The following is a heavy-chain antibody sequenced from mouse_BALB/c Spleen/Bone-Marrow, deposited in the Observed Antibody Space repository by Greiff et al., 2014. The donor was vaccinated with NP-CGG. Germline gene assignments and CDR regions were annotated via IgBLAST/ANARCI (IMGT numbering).Heavy chain of an antibody. CDR2: ISYDGSN. D-gene: IGHD2-2*01. CDR3: ARGRIYYGYGFDY. V-gene: IGHV3-6*02. J-gene: IGHJ2*01. CDR1: GYSITSGYY. Sequence: DVKLQESGPGLVKPSQSLSLTCSVTGYSITSGYYWNWIRQFPGNKLEWMGYISYDGSNNYNPSLKNRISITRDTSKNQFFLKLNSVTTEDTATHYCARGRIYYGYGFDYWGQGTTLTVSS.